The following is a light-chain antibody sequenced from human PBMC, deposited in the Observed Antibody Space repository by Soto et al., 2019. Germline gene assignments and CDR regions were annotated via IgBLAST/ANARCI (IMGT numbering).Light chain of an antibody. CDR3: LLFNTYPQA. Sequence: AIQLTQSPSSLSASIGDRVTITCRARQGIGSALAWYQQAPGKPPKLLIFDASTLENEVPSRFSGGGSGTDFTLTISSLHPEDFATYYCLLFNTYPQAFGGGTKVEIK. CDR2: DAS. J-gene: IGKJ4*01. V-gene: IGKV1-13*02. CDR1: QGIGSA.